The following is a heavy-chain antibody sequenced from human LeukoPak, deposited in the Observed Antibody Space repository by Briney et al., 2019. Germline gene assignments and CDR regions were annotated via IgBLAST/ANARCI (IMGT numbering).Heavy chain of an antibody. V-gene: IGHV4-59*01. D-gene: IGHD4-17*01. CDR2: IYYSGST. Sequence: SETLSLTCTVSGGSISSYYWSWIRQPPGKGLEWVGYIYYSGSTNYNPSLKSRVTISVDTSKNQFSLKLSSVTDAGTAVYYCARGDYDYGDYHWFDPWGQGTLVTVSS. CDR1: GGSISSYY. CDR3: ARGDYDYGDYHWFDP. J-gene: IGHJ5*02.